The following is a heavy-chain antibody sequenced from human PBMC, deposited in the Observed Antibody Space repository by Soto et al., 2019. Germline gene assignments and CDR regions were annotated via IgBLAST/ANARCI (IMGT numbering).Heavy chain of an antibody. CDR2: RDYTETT. J-gene: IGHJ4*02. CDR1: RSSMTTYSYS. V-gene: IGHV4-39*01. CDR3: VTGGGVQLAMTSDY. Sequence: LQLQELGQGLVKPSQPLSLTCTVSRSSMTTYSYSCVWIRQPTRKGLDRIGTRDYTETTFYNPSLKGRVTISVDTSKKQFSLKMTSVTAADTAVYYCVTGGGVQLAMTSDYWGQGTLVTVSS. D-gene: IGHD1-1*01.